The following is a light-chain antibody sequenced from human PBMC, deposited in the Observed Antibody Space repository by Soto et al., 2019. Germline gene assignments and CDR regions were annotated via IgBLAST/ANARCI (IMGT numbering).Light chain of an antibody. V-gene: IGKV3-15*01. CDR1: QSVSTN. CDR3: QQYKNWPQT. J-gene: IGKJ1*01. CDR2: GGS. Sequence: EAVLTQSPATLSVSPGERATLSCRASQSVSTNLARYQQRPGQAPRLLCYGGSKRAIGLPARFSGSGSGTEFPRTISGLQSEDFAVYCCQQYKNWPQTFGQGTKGEIK.